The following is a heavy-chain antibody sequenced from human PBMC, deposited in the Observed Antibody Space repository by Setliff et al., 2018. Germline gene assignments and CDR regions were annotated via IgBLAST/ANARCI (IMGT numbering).Heavy chain of an antibody. CDR1: GDSLSSGTQY. CDR3: ARRSPAYYSDSSGYFYDTSPYMDV. D-gene: IGHD3-22*01. CDR2: INYSGST. V-gene: IGHV4-39*07. J-gene: IGHJ6*03. Sequence: SETLSLTCSVLGDSLSSGTQYWAWIRQPPGKGLEWIGNINYSGSTYYNPSLKSRVTISVDTSKNQLSLKLSSVTAADTAVYYCARRSPAYYSDSSGYFYDTSPYMDVWGKGTTVTVSS.